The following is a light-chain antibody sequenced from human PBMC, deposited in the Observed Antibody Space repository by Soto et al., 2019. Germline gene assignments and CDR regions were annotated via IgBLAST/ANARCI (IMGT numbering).Light chain of an antibody. CDR2: GAS. V-gene: IGKV3-15*01. Sequence: EIVMTQSPATLSVSPGESATLSCRASQSVNTNLAWYQQKPGRDPRLLIHGASTRATGIPARFSGSGSGTEFTLNISSLQYEDFAVYYCQQYNNWPPHTFGQGTKLEIK. J-gene: IGKJ2*01. CDR1: QSVNTN. CDR3: QQYNNWPPHT.